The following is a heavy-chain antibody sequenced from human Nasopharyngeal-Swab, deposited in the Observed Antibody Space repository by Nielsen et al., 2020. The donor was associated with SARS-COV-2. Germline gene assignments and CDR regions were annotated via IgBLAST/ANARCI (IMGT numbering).Heavy chain of an antibody. CDR3: ARGPPIAVAGAHIDY. V-gene: IGHV4-34*01. Sequence: GSLRLSCAMYGGSFSTYYWTWIRQPPGKGLEWIGEINHRGSTNYNPSLKSRVTISVDTSKNQFSLKLTSVTAADTAVYYCARGPPIAVAGAHIDYWGQGTLVTVSS. J-gene: IGHJ4*02. D-gene: IGHD6-19*01. CDR1: GGSFSTYY. CDR2: INHRGST.